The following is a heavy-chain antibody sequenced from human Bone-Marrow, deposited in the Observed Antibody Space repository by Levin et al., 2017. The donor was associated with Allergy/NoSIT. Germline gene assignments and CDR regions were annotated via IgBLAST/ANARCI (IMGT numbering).Heavy chain of an antibody. Sequence: SETLSLTCAVTGDSISSSQLWSWVRQPPGKGLEWLGEMYLSGRTTYSPSLKSRVTISIDKSKNHFSLNLNSVTAADTAVYYCSRLTDVAGYYYFDDWGQGVLVTVSS. V-gene: IGHV4-4*02. D-gene: IGHD6-19*01. CDR3: SRLTDVAGYYYFDD. CDR2: MYLSGRT. CDR1: GDSISSSQL. J-gene: IGHJ4*02.